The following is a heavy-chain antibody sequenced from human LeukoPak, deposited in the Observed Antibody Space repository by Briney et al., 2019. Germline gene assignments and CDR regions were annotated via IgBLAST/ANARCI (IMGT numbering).Heavy chain of an antibody. V-gene: IGHV4-34*01. CDR1: GGSFSSYY. CDR3: ARGVSYYDSSGYNR. J-gene: IGHJ5*02. Sequence: SETLSLTCAVDGGSFSSYYWNWIRQPPGKGLEWIGEINHSGSTNYNPSLKSRVTISVDTSKNQFSLKLSSVTAADTAVYYCARGVSYYDSSGYNRWGQGTLVTVSS. D-gene: IGHD3-22*01. CDR2: INHSGST.